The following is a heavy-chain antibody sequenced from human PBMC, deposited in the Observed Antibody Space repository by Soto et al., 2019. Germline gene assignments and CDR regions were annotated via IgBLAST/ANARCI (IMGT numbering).Heavy chain of an antibody. CDR3: ARASTTVTTLDY. V-gene: IGHV4-59*12. Sequence: PSETLSLTCTVSGGSTSSYYWSWIRQPPGKGLEWIGYIYHSGSTYYNPSLKSRVTISVDRSKNQFSLKLSSVTAADTAVYYCARASTTVTTLDYWGQGTLVTVSS. D-gene: IGHD4-17*01. CDR1: GGSTSSYY. CDR2: IYHSGST. J-gene: IGHJ4*02.